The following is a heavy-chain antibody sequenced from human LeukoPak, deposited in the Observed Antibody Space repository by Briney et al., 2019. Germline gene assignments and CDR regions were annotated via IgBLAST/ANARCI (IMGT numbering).Heavy chain of an antibody. CDR3: AKGAAAQPRYNWFDP. CDR2: ISGSGGST. V-gene: IGHV3-23*01. Sequence: GGSLRLSCAASGFTFSSYAMSWVRQAPGKGLEWVPAISGSGGSTYYADSVKGRFTISRDNSKNTLYLQMNSLRAEDTAVYYCAKGAAAQPRYNWFDPWGQGTLVTVSS. CDR1: GFTFSSYA. D-gene: IGHD6-13*01. J-gene: IGHJ5*02.